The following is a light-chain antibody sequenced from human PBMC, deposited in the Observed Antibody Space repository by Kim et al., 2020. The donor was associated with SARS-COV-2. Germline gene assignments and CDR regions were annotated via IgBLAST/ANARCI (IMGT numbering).Light chain of an antibody. J-gene: IGKJ2*03. CDR3: QQYNSYSPS. Sequence: GDRVTITCRASQSISDWLAWYQQKPGKAPKLLIYDASSLESGVPSRFSGSGSGTEFTLTIISLQPDDFATYYCQQYNSYSPSFGQGTKL. V-gene: IGKV1-5*01. CDR2: DAS. CDR1: QSISDW.